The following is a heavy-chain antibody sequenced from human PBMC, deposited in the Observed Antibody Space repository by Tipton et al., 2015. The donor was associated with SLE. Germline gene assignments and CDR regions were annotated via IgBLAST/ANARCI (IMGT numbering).Heavy chain of an antibody. J-gene: IGHJ3*02. Sequence: GLVKPSQTLSLTCAISGDSVSSNSAAWNWIRQSPSRGLERLGRPYYRSKWDNDYAVSVKSRITINPDTSKNQFSLQLDSVTPEDTAAYYCARGVRGVDDIWGQGTMVTVSS. CDR2: PYYRSKWDN. V-gene: IGHV6-1*01. D-gene: IGHD3-3*01. CDR3: ARGVRGVDDI. CDR1: GDSVSSNSAA.